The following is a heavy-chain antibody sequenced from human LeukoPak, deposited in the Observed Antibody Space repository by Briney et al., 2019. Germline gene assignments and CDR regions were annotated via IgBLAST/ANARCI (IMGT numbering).Heavy chain of an antibody. Sequence: ATVKVSCKASGYTFTSYDINWVRQATGQGLEWMGWMNPNSGNTGYAQKFQGRVTMTRNTSISTAYMELSSLRSEDTAVYYCARGVTGTTSGWFDPWGQGTLVIVSS. V-gene: IGHV1-8*01. J-gene: IGHJ5*02. CDR1: GYTFTSYD. D-gene: IGHD1-1*01. CDR2: MNPNSGNT. CDR3: ARGVTGTTSGWFDP.